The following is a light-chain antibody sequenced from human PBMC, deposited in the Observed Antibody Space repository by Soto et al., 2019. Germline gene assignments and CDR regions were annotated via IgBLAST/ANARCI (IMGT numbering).Light chain of an antibody. J-gene: IGKJ3*01. CDR1: QGISNY. CDR2: AAS. CDR3: QKYNSVPPFT. Sequence: DIQMTQSPSSLSASVGDRVTITCRASQGISNYLAWYQQKPGKVPKLLISAASTLQSGVPSRFSGSGSGTDFTRTISSLQPEDVATYYCQKYNSVPPFTFGPGTKVNIK. V-gene: IGKV1-27*01.